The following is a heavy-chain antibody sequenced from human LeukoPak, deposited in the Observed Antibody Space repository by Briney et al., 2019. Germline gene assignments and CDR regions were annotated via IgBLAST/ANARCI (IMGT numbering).Heavy chain of an antibody. Sequence: ASVKVSCKASGYTFTSYAMNWVRQAPGQGLEWMGWINTNTGNPTYAQGFTGRFVFSLDTSVSTAYLQISSLKAEDTAVYYCARDFRYYYDSSGYYRDYYFDYWGQGTLVTVSS. V-gene: IGHV7-4-1*02. CDR2: INTNTGNP. CDR1: GYTFTSYA. CDR3: ARDFRYYYDSSGYYRDYYFDY. J-gene: IGHJ4*02. D-gene: IGHD3-22*01.